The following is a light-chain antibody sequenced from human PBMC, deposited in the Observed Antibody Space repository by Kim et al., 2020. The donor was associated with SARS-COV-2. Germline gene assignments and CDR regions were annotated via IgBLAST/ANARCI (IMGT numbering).Light chain of an antibody. CDR2: EDS. J-gene: IGLJ2*01. CDR1: SGNIADNY. Sequence: GNTVTISCTRTSGNIADNYVQWYQQRPGSAPTIVIYEDSERPSGVPDRFSGSIDTSSSSASLTISGLKTEDGADYYCQSYDISNVIFGGGTQLTVL. V-gene: IGLV6-57*03. CDR3: QSYDISNVI.